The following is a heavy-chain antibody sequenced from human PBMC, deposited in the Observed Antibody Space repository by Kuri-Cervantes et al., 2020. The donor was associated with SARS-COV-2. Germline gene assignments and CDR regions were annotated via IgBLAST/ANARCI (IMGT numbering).Heavy chain of an antibody. CDR3: ARRAKHWYFDL. J-gene: IGHJ2*01. CDR2: INHSGST. CDR1: GGSFSGYY. Sequence: LSLTCAVYGGSFSGYYWSWIRQPPGKGLEWIGEINHSGSTNYNPSLKSRVTISVDTSKNQFSLKLSSVTAADTAVYYCARRAKHWYFDLWGRGTLVTVSS. V-gene: IGHV4-34*01. D-gene: IGHD4/OR15-4a*01.